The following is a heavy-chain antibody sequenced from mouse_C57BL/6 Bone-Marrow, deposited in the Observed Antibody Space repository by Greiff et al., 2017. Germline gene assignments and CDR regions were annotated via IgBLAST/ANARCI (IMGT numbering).Heavy chain of an antibody. CDR2: IWGGGST. D-gene: IGHD1-1*01. J-gene: IGHJ2*02. CDR1: GIPSTSSD. CDR3: AKRGLRSFAY. V-gene: IGHV2-9*01. Sequence: VQLQQSVPCLAAPSQSVPITCPVSGIPSTSSDVDWFRQPPGKGLEWLGVIWGGGSTNSNSALMSRLSISKDNSKSQVFLKMNSLQTDYTALCYCAKRGLRSFAYWRQGASVT.